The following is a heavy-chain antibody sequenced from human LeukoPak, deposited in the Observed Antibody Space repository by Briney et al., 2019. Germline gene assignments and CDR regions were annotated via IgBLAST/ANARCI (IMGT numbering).Heavy chain of an antibody. J-gene: IGHJ4*02. CDR3: ARVGGGDYVWGSSSYYFDY. D-gene: IGHD3-16*01. CDR1: GGSFSGYY. Sequence: SETLSLTCAVYGGSFSGYYWSWIRQPPGKGLEWMGEINHSGSTNYNPSPKSRVTISVDTSKNQFSLKLSSVTAADTAVYYCARVGGGDYVWGSSSYYFDYWGQGTLVTVSS. V-gene: IGHV4-34*01. CDR2: INHSGST.